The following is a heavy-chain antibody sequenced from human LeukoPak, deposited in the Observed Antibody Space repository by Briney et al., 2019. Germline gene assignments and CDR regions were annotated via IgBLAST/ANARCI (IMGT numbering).Heavy chain of an antibody. CDR2: INPNSGGT. J-gene: IGHJ4*02. CDR3: TGVGRRLASSRLPYC. D-gene: IGHD1-26*01. CDR1: GYTFTGYY. Sequence: ASVKVSCKASGYTFTGYYMHWVRQAPGQGLEWMGWINPNSGGTNYAQKFQGRVTMTRDTSISTAYMELSRLRSDETAVYYGTGVGRRLASSRLPYCWGQGTLVTVSS. V-gene: IGHV1-2*02.